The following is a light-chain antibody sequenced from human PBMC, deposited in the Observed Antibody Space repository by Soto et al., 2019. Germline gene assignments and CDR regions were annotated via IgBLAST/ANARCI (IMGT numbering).Light chain of an antibody. CDR1: QSVSSY. J-gene: IGKJ1*01. CDR3: QQRSNWPPT. Sequence: EIVLTQSPATLSLSPGERATLSCRASQSVSSYLAWYQQKPGQAPRLLIYDASNRATGIPARFSGSWSGTDFTLPVSSLEPEVFAVYYCQQRSNWPPTFGQGTKVDIK. CDR2: DAS. V-gene: IGKV3-11*01.